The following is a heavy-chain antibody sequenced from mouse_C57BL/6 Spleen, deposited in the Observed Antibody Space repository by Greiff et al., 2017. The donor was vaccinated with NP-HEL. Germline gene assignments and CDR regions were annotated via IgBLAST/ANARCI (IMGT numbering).Heavy chain of an antibody. J-gene: IGHJ4*01. CDR3: ARGRIYDGYYDAMDY. CDR1: GYTFTSYW. CDR2: IDPSDSYT. D-gene: IGHD2-3*01. V-gene: IGHV1-50*01. Sequence: VQLQQSGAELVKPGASVKLSCKASGYTFTSYWMQWVKQRPGQGLEWIGEIDPSDSYTNYNQKFKGKATLTVDTSSSTAYMQLSSLTSEDSAVYYCARGRIYDGYYDAMDYWGQGTSVTVSS.